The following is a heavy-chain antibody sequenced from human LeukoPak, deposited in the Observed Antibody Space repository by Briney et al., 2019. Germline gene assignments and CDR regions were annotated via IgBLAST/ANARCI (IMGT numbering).Heavy chain of an antibody. CDR2: INHGGNT. V-gene: IGHV4-34*01. CDR3: ARGNTIFGVSLGAFDI. D-gene: IGHD3-3*01. Sequence: SETLSLTCAVYGGSFSSYYWSWIRQPPGKGLEWIGEINHGGNTNYNPSLKSRVTISVDTSKKYFSLKLSSVTAADTAAYCCARGNTIFGVSLGAFDIWGQGTMVTVSS. J-gene: IGHJ3*02. CDR1: GGSFSSYY.